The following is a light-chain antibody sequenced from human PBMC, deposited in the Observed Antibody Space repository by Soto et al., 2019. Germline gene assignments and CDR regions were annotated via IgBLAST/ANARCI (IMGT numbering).Light chain of an antibody. V-gene: IGKV1-5*03. CDR3: QQDNTYPTCT. J-gene: IGKJ1*01. CDR1: QSISSW. Sequence: DIQMTQSPSTLSASVGDRVTITCRASQSISSWLAWYQQKPGKAPKLLIYQASSLESGVPSRFSGSGSATEFTLTISSLQPDDFATSHCQQDNTYPTCTFGQGTKVEI. CDR2: QAS.